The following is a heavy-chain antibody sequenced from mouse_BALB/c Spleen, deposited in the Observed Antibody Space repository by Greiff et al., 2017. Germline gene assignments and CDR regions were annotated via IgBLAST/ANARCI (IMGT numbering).Heavy chain of an antibody. CDR3: ARDKEFYGSSPFAY. V-gene: IGHV5-4*02. CDR2: ISDGGSYT. D-gene: IGHD1-1*01. Sequence: EVMLVESGGGLVKPGGSLKLSCAASGFTFSDYYMYWVRQTPEKRLEWVATISDGGSYTYYPDSVKGRFTISRDNAKNNLYLQMSSLKSEDTAMYYCARDKEFYGSSPFAYWGQGTLVTVSA. J-gene: IGHJ3*01. CDR1: GFTFSDYY.